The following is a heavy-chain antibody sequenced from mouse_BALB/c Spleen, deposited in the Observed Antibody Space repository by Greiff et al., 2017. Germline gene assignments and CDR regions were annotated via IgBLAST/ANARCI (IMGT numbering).Heavy chain of an antibody. CDR3: TRLGLSSYYYFDY. CDR2: IDPETGGT. Sequence: QVQLQQSGAELVRPGALVTLSCKASGYTFTDYEMHWVKQTPVHGLEWIGAIDPETGGTAYNQKFKGKATLTADKSSSTAYMELRSLTSEDSAVYYCTRLGLSSYYYFDYWGQGTTLTVSS. V-gene: IGHV1-15*01. CDR1: GYTFTDYE. J-gene: IGHJ2*01. D-gene: IGHD1-1*01.